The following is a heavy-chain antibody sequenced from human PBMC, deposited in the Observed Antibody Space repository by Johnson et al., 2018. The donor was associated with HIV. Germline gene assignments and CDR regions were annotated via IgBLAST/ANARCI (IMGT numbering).Heavy chain of an antibody. D-gene: IGHD1/OR15-1a*01. CDR3: VRDFRSVGTTDASDI. CDR1: GFTFSNFA. CDR2: ISSNGGST. J-gene: IGHJ3*02. Sequence: VQLVESGGGLVPPGRSLRLSCAVSGFTFSNFAMHWVRQAPGKGLEYVSAISSNGGSTYYAHSVKGRFTISRDKSKNTLYLQMNSLRAEDTAVYFCVRDFRSVGTTDASDIWGQGTMITVSS. V-gene: IGHV3-64*01.